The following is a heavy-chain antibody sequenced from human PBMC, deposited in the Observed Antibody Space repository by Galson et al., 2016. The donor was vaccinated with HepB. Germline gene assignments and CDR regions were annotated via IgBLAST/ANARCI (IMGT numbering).Heavy chain of an antibody. D-gene: IGHD6-19*01. J-gene: IGHJ4*02. V-gene: IGHV3-49*03. CDR2: TRGKLYGGST. CDR3: ARDVGSSGWTQSDY. Sequence: SLRLSCATSGFTFGDHSLSWFRQALGKGLEWVGFTRGKLYGGSTEYAASVKGRILISRDDSKSIAYLQMYSLKIEDTAVYYCARDVGSSGWTQSDYWGRGALITVSS. CDR1: GFTFGDHS.